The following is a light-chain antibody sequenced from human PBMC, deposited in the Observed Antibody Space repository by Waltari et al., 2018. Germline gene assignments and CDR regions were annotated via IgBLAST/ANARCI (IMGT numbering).Light chain of an antibody. Sequence: QSALTQPASVSGSPGKSITISCTGTSSDVGGFNFVSWSQQHPGKAPKLMIYDVSKRPSGVSNRFSGSKSGNTASLTISGLQAEDEADYYCSSYTISSTLNWVFGGGTKLTVL. CDR3: SSYTISSTLNWV. J-gene: IGLJ3*02. V-gene: IGLV2-14*03. CDR2: DVS. CDR1: SSDVGGFNF.